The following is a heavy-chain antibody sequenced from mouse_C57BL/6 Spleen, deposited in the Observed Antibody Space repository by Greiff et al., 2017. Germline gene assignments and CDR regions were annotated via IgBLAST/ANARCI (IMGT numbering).Heavy chain of an antibody. CDR1: GYTFTSYD. Sequence: VQLQQSGPELVKPGASVKLSCKASGYTFTSYDINWVKQRPGQGLEWIGWIYPRDGSTKYNEKFKGKATLTVDKSSSTAYMELHSLTSEDSAVYFCARPYYGSSPYAMDYWGQGTSVTVSS. D-gene: IGHD1-1*01. CDR3: ARPYYGSSPYAMDY. J-gene: IGHJ4*01. CDR2: IYPRDGST. V-gene: IGHV1-85*01.